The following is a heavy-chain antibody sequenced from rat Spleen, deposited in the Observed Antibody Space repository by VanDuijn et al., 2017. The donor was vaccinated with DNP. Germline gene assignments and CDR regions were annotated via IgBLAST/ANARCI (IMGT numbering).Heavy chain of an antibody. Sequence: EVQLVESGGGLVQPGRSLKLSCAASGFTFSDYYMAWVRQPPTKGLEWVASISYDGGNTYYRDSVKGRFTISRDNAKSSLYLQMNSLKSEDTATYYCASVYDGYPPYTMDAWGQGTSVTVSS. V-gene: IGHV5-20*01. J-gene: IGHJ4*01. CDR1: GFTFSDYY. D-gene: IGHD1-12*03. CDR3: ASVYDGYPPYTMDA. CDR2: ISYDGGNT.